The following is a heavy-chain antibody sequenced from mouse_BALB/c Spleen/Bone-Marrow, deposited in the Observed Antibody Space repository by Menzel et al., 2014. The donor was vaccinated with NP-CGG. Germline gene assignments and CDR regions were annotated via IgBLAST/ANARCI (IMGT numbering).Heavy chain of an antibody. Sequence: EVQLVESGGGLVKPGGSLKLSCAASGFAFSSYDMSWVRQTPEKRLEWVATISSGGSYTYYPDSVKGRFTIPRDNARNTLYLQMSSLRSEDTALYYCARRWLLPYAMDYWGQGTSVTVSS. D-gene: IGHD2-3*01. CDR2: ISSGGSYT. J-gene: IGHJ4*01. V-gene: IGHV5-9*02. CDR1: GFAFSSYD. CDR3: ARRWLLPYAMDY.